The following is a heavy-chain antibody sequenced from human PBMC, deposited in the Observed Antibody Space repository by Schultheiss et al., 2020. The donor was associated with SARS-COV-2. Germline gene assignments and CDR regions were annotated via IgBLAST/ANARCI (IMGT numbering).Heavy chain of an antibody. D-gene: IGHD6-19*01. CDR1: GFSLSTSGMC. V-gene: IGHV2-70*11. CDR3: ARTGLIAVAGTGYYYGMDV. CDR2: IDWDDDK. J-gene: IGHJ6*02. Sequence: SGPTLVKPAQTLTLTCTFSGFSLSTSGMCVSWIRQPPGKALEWLARIDWDDDKYYSTSLKTRLTISKDTSKNQVVLTMTNMDPVDTATYYCARTGLIAVAGTGYYYGMDVWGQGTTVTVSS.